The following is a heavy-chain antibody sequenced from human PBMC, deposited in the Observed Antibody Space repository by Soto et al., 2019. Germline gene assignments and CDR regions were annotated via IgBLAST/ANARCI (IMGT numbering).Heavy chain of an antibody. CDR3: ERALRPSVTPYYFDY. V-gene: IGHV1-18*01. D-gene: IGHD4-17*01. J-gene: IGHJ4*02. Sequence: QVQLVQSGAEVKKPGASVKVSCKASGYTFTSYGISWVRQAPGQGLEWMGWISAYNGNTNYAQKLQGRVTMTRDTYTSTAYMDLRSLTPDDTAVYYCERALRPSVTPYYFDYWGQGTLVTVSS. CDR2: ISAYNGNT. CDR1: GYTFTSYG.